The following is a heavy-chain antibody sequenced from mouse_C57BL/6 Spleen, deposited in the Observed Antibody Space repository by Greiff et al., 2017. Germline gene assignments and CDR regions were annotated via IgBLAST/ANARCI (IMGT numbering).Heavy chain of an antibody. V-gene: IGHV1-9*01. D-gene: IGHD3-2*02. CDR3: ARWRQLRAGYAMDY. Sequence: QVQLQQSVAELVRPGASVKLSCKATGYTFTGYWIEWVKQRPGHGLEWIGEILPGSGSTNYNEKFKGKATFTADTSSNTAYMQLSSLTTEDSAIYYCARWRQLRAGYAMDYWGQGTSVTVSS. J-gene: IGHJ4*01. CDR2: ILPGSGST. CDR1: GYTFTGYW.